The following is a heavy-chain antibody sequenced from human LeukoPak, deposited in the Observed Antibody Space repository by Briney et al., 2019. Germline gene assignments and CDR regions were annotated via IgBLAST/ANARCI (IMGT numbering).Heavy chain of an antibody. V-gene: IGHV3-53*01. CDR3: ASLDGYSSGWSGDY. D-gene: IGHD6-19*01. CDR1: GFTVSSNY. CDR2: IYSGGST. J-gene: IGHJ4*02. Sequence: GGSLRLSCAASGFTVSSNYMSWVRQAPGKGLEWVSVIYSGGSTYYADSVKGRFTISRDNSKNTLYLQMNSLRAEDTAVYYCASLDGYSSGWSGDYWGQGTLVTVSS.